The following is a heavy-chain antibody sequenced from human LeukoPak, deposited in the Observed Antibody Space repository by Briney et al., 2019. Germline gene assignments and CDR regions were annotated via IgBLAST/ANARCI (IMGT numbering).Heavy chain of an antibody. V-gene: IGHV3-7*01. D-gene: IGHD3-22*01. Sequence: GGSLRLSCAASGFTFTDYWMSWVRQAPGKGLEWVANIKRDGSEKYYVDSVKGRFTISRDNAKNSLYLQMNSLRAEDTAVYYCARDFYSTYYYDSSGDWGQGTLVTVSS. CDR2: IKRDGSEK. J-gene: IGHJ4*02. CDR3: ARDFYSTYYYDSSGD. CDR1: GFTFTDYW.